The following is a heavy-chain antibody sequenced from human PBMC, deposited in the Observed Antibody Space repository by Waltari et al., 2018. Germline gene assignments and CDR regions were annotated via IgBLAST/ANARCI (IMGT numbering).Heavy chain of an antibody. J-gene: IGHJ3*02. CDR3: ARDQWFAFDI. V-gene: IGHV3-7*01. Sequence: EVQLVESGGGLVQPGGSLRLSCAASGFTLSSYWMSWVGQAPGKGLGWVANIKKDGSEEYYVDSVRGRFTISRDNAKNSLYLQMNSLRPEDTAVYYCARDQWFAFDIWGQGTMVTVSS. CDR1: GFTLSSYW. CDR2: IKKDGSEE. D-gene: IGHD3-22*01.